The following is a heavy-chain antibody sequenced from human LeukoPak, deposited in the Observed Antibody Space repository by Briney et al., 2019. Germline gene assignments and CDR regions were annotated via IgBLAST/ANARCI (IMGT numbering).Heavy chain of an antibody. V-gene: IGHV4-59*08. CDR2: IYSSGST. CDR1: GGSLSRYY. D-gene: IGHD5-18*01. J-gene: IGHJ3*02. Sequence: SETLSLTCTVSGGSLSRYYWSCIRQPPEKGREGIGYIYSSGSTNHNPSLKSVVTVSVDTSKNQFSLKLASVTAADTAVYCCARPDTAMAPGSAFDIWGQGTMVTVSS. CDR3: ARPDTAMAPGSAFDI.